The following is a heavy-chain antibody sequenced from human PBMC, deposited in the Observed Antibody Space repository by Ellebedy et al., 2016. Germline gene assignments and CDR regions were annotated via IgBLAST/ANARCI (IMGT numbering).Heavy chain of an antibody. D-gene: IGHD6-19*01. CDR2: ISAGGEIT. V-gene: IGHV3-23*01. CDR3: ARGGGRWLQLDL. J-gene: IGHJ5*02. CDR1: GLIFSDFF. Sequence: GESLKISXAASGLIFSDFFMSWVRRAPGKGLEWVSTISAGGEITYFADSVRGRFTISRDNSKKILFLQMNSLKVEDTAVYYCARGGGRWLQLDLWGQGTPVTVSS.